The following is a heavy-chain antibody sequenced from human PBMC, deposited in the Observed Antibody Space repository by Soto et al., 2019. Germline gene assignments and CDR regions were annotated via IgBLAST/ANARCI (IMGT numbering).Heavy chain of an antibody. V-gene: IGHV5-51*01. Sequence: PGESLKISCKGSGYSFTSDWIGWVRLMPGKGLEWMGIIYPGDSDTRYSPSFQGQVTISADKSISTVYLQWSSLKASDTAMYYCARHEQLHDAFDIWGQGTMVTVSS. CDR3: ARHEQLHDAFDI. CDR2: IYPGDSDT. D-gene: IGHD1-1*01. CDR1: GYSFTSDW. J-gene: IGHJ3*02.